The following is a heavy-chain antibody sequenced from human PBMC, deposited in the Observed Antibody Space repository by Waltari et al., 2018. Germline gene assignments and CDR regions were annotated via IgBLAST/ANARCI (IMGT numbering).Heavy chain of an antibody. J-gene: IGHJ4*02. Sequence: QVVDSGGGLVQPGRSLRLSCTASGFTFSRYDFNWFRQAPGKAPEWISRMNAGGSVSDYADSVKGRFAISRDNANNFLYLQMDRLTVEDTAVYYCERSGGYWGQGSQVTVSS. CDR2: MNAGGSVS. V-gene: IGHV3-48*03. D-gene: IGHD3-16*01. CDR1: GFTFSRYD. CDR3: ERSGGY.